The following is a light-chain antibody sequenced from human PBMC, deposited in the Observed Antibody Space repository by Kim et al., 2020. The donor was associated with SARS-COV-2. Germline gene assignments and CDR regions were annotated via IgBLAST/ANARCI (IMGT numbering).Light chain of an antibody. CDR3: STWDDNLKGV. CDR2: SND. J-gene: IGLJ3*02. V-gene: IGLV1-44*01. Sequence: ELTQPPSVSGAPGQRVTISCSGSSSNIGLYPVNWYQQLPGTAPKIVIYSNDQRPSGVPDRFSGSKSGSSASLAISGLQSEDEADYYCSTWDDNLKGVFGGGTRVTVL. CDR1: SSNIGLYP.